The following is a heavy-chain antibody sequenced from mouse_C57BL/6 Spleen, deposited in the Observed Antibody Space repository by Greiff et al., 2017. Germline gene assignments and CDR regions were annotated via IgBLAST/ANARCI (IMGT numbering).Heavy chain of an antibody. D-gene: IGHD2-1*01. CDR2: ISYDGSN. CDR1: GYSITSGYY. CDR3: ARGDYYGNYPWYFDV. Sequence: ESGPGLVKPSQSLSLTCSVTGYSITSGYYWNWIRQFPGNKLEWMGYISYDGSNNYNPSLKNRISITRDPSKNQFFLKLNSVTTEDTATYYCARGDYYGNYPWYFDVWGTGTTVTVSS. J-gene: IGHJ1*03. V-gene: IGHV3-6*01.